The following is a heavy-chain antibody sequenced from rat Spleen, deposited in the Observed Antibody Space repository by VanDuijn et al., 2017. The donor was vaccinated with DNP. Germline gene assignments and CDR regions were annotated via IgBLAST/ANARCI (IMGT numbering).Heavy chain of an antibody. CDR1: GFTFSDYA. J-gene: IGHJ2*01. D-gene: IGHD1-11*01. V-gene: IGHV5S13*01. Sequence: EVQLVESGGGLVQPEGSLKLSCAASGFTFSDYAMAWVRQTPTKGLEWVASISTSGEYTHYRDSVKGRFTISRDNAKDTQYLQMDSLRSEDTATYYCARDAGGPFDYWGQGVMVTVSS. CDR3: ARDAGGPFDY. CDR2: ISTSGEYT.